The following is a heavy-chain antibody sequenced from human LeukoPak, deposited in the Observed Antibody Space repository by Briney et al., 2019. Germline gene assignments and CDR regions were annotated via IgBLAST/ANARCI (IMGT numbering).Heavy chain of an antibody. D-gene: IGHD5-18*01. CDR1: GGSISSYY. V-gene: IGHV4-59*08. J-gene: IGHJ4*02. Sequence: SETLSLTCTVSGGSISSYYWSWIRQPPGKGLEWIGYIYYSGSTNYNPSLKSRVTISVDTSKNQSSLKLSSVTAADTAVYYCARYRAMVSGFDYWGQGTLVTVSS. CDR2: IYYSGST. CDR3: ARYRAMVSGFDY.